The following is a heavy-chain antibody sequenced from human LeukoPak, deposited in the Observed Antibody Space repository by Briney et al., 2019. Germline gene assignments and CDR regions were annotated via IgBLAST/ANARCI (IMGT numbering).Heavy chain of an antibody. D-gene: IGHD2-2*01. V-gene: IGHV3-30*02. CDR3: AKGLSAVSAAFPPFDY. CDR2: IRYDGSNK. J-gene: IGHJ4*02. CDR1: GFTFSNYG. Sequence: QTGGSLRLSCAASGFTFSNYGMHWVRQAPGKGLEWVAFIRYDGSNKYYADSVKGRFTISRDNSKNTLYLQMNSLRAEDTAVYYCAKGLSAVSAAFPPFDYWGQGTLVTVSS.